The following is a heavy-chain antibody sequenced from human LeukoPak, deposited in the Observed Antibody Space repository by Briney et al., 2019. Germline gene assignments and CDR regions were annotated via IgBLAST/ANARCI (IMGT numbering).Heavy chain of an antibody. J-gene: IGHJ6*02. Sequence: ASVKVSCKASGYTFTIYGISWVRQAPGQGLEWMGWISAYNGNTNYAQKLQGRVTMTTDTSTSTAYMELRSLRSDDTAVYYCAREVTTVTLVGYYYGMDVWGQGTTVTVSS. V-gene: IGHV1-18*01. CDR2: ISAYNGNT. D-gene: IGHD4-17*01. CDR1: GYTFTIYG. CDR3: AREVTTVTLVGYYYGMDV.